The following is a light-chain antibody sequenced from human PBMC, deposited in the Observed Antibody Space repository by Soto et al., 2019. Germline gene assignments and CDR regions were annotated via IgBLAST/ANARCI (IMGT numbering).Light chain of an antibody. CDR3: TSYTSSNTLI. V-gene: IGLV2-14*01. CDR1: SSDVGGHKY. J-gene: IGLJ2*01. CDR2: EVT. Sequence: QSALTQPASVSGSPGQSITITCTGTSSDVGGHKYVSWYQQYPGKAPKVMIYEVTNRPSGVSNRFSGSKSGNTASLTISGLQAEDEADYYCTSYTSSNTLIFGGGTQLTVL.